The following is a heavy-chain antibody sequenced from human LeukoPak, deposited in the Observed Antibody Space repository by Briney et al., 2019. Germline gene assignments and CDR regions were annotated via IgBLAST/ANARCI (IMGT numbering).Heavy chain of an antibody. CDR3: ATGRSIRYFDY. V-gene: IGHV4-59*08. CDR1: GVSIFSYY. CDR2: VHYSGST. Sequence: SETLSLTCSVSGVSIFSYYWNWIRQPPGKGPEWIGYVHYSGSTNYNPSLKSRVTISVDTSKSQLSLKLSSATAADTAVYYCATGRSIRYFDYWGQGTLLTVSS. D-gene: IGHD3-9*01. J-gene: IGHJ4*02.